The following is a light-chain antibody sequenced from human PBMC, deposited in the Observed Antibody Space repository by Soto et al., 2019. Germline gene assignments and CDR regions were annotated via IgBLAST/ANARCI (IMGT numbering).Light chain of an antibody. CDR2: GAS. J-gene: IGKJ1*01. CDR3: QQYEKWPWT. Sequence: EIVMTQSPAPLSVSPGERATLSCRASQSVSSDLAWYQQKPGQAPRLFIYGASTRATGIPARFSGSGSGTEFTLTISSLQSEDFAVYYCQQYEKWPWTFGQGTKVDIK. CDR1: QSVSSD. V-gene: IGKV3-15*01.